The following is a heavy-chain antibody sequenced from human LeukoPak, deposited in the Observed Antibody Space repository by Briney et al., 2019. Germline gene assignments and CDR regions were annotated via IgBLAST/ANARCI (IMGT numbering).Heavy chain of an antibody. Sequence: PGGSLRLSCAASGFTFSSHWMSWVRQAPGKGLEWVSSISSSSSYIYYADSVKGRFTISRDNAKNSLYLQMNSLRAEDTAVYYCARLQLERRPDYWGQGTLVTVSS. CDR3: ARLQLERRPDY. CDR1: GFTFSSHW. J-gene: IGHJ4*02. D-gene: IGHD1-1*01. CDR2: ISSSSSYI. V-gene: IGHV3-21*01.